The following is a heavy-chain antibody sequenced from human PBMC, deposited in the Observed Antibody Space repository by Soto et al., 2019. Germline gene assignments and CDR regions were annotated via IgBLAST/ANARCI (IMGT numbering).Heavy chain of an antibody. CDR1: GYTFTSYY. D-gene: IGHD3-22*01. J-gene: IGHJ4*02. V-gene: IGHV1-46*01. CDR3: ARAPLGIIVAPDF. CDR2: INPSGGST. Sequence: ASVKVSCKASGYTFTSYYMHWVRQAPGQGLEWMGIINPSGGSTRYAQKFQGRVTMTRDTSTSTVYMELSSLRSEDTAVYYCARAPLGIIVAPDFWGQGTLVTVSS.